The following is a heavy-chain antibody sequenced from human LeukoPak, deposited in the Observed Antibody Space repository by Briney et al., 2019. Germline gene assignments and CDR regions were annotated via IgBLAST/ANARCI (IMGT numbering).Heavy chain of an antibody. CDR1: GFTFSSYG. D-gene: IGHD3-22*01. Sequence: PGGSLRLSCAASGFTFSSYGMHWVRQAPGKGLEWVAVISYDGSNKYYADSVKGRFTISRDNSKNTLYLQMNSLRAEDTAVYYCAKDNVGYYDSSGYRALDYWGQGTLVTVSS. CDR2: ISYDGSNK. V-gene: IGHV3-30*18. CDR3: AKDNVGYYDSSGYRALDY. J-gene: IGHJ4*02.